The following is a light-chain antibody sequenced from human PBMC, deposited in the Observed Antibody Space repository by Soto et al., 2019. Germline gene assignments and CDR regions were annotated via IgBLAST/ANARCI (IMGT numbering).Light chain of an antibody. CDR1: EDISTR. Sequence: DIQMTQSPSSVSASVGARVIITCRASEDISTRLDWYQQKPGKAPQILIYSASTSQTGVPPRFRGSGSGTDFTLTIPNLQPEDVATYFCQQAHSFLTFGGGTKVEIK. CDR3: QQAHSFLT. J-gene: IGKJ4*02. CDR2: SAS. V-gene: IGKV1-12*01.